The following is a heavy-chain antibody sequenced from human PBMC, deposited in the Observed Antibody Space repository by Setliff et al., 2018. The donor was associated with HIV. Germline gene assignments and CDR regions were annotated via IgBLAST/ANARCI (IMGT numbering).Heavy chain of an antibody. V-gene: IGHV3-7*03. CDR2: IRHDGNQI. D-gene: IGHD1-26*01. CDR1: GFTFSDYW. J-gene: IGHJ5*02. Sequence: PGGSLRLSCAASGFTFSDYWMDWVRQAPGEGLEWVAAIRHDGNQIYYVDSVKGRFTISRDNARTSVYLEMNDPRVEDTAVYLCANLWEVGAWGQGTLVTVS. CDR3: ANLWEVGA.